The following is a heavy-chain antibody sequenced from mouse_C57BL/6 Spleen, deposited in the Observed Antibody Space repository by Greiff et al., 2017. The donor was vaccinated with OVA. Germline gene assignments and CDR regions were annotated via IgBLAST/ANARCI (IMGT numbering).Heavy chain of an antibody. D-gene: IGHD2-3*01. Sequence: DVKLVESGGDLVKPGGSLKLSCAASGFTFSSYGMSWVRQTPDKRLEWVATISSGGSYTYYPDSVKGRFTISRDNAKNTLYLQMSSLKSEDTAMYYCARGGGLLPFYFDYWGQGTTLTVSS. J-gene: IGHJ2*01. V-gene: IGHV5-6*02. CDR1: GFTFSSYG. CDR2: ISSGGSYT. CDR3: ARGGGLLPFYFDY.